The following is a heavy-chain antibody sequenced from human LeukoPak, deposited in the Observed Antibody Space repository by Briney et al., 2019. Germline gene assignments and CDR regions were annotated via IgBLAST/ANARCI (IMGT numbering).Heavy chain of an antibody. D-gene: IGHD5-18*01. Sequence: GGPLRLSCAASGFTFSSYAMHWVRQAPGKGLEWVAVISYDGSNKYYADSVKGRFTISRDNSKNTLYLQMNSLRAEDTAVYYCANPGDTAMAVFDYWGQGTLVTVSS. J-gene: IGHJ4*02. CDR2: ISYDGSNK. CDR3: ANPGDTAMAVFDY. V-gene: IGHV3-30-3*01. CDR1: GFTFSSYA.